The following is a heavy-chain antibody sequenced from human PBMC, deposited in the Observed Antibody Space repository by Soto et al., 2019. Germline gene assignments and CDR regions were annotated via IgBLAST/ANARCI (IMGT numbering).Heavy chain of an antibody. CDR1: GGSISSYY. J-gene: IGHJ4*02. D-gene: IGHD2-15*01. Sequence: PSETLSLTCTVSGGSISSYYWSSIRQPPGKGLEWIGYIYYSGSTNYNPSLKSRVTISVDTSKNQFSLKLSSVTAADTAVYYCAQSPGGDVVVVVRWGQGTLVTVSS. CDR3: AQSPGGDVVVVVR. V-gene: IGHV4-59*01. CDR2: IYYSGST.